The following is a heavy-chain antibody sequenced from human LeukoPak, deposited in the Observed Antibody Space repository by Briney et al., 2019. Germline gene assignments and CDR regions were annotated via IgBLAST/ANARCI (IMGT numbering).Heavy chain of an antibody. CDR3: ARTFRESYYDFWSGYSTLDY. CDR2: INHSGST. J-gene: IGHJ4*02. V-gene: IGHV4-34*01. CDR1: GGSFSGYY. Sequence: PSETLSLTCAVYGGSFSGYYWSWVRQPPGKGLEWIGEINHSGSTNYNPSIKSRVTTSVDTSKNQFSMKLSSVTAADTAVYYCARTFRESYYDFWSGYSTLDYWGQGTLVTVSS. D-gene: IGHD3-3*01.